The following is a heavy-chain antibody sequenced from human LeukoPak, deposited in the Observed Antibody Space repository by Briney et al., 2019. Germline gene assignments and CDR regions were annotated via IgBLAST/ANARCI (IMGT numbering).Heavy chain of an antibody. CDR1: GYSISSGYY. CDR3: ARGGRIQLWSINWYFDL. D-gene: IGHD5-18*01. Sequence: KPSETLSLTCTVSGYSISSGYYWGWIRQPPGKGLEWIGSIYHSGSTYYNPSLKSRVTISVDTSKNQFSLKLSSVTAADTAVYYCARGGRIQLWSINWYFDLWGRGTLVTVSS. CDR2: IYHSGST. J-gene: IGHJ2*01. V-gene: IGHV4-38-2*02.